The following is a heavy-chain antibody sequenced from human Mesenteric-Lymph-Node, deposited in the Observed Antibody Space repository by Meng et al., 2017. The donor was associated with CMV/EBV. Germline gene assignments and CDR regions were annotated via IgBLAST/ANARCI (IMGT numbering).Heavy chain of an antibody. CDR3: ARAGNSWSDFDS. J-gene: IGHJ4*02. V-gene: IGHV4-39*07. CDR1: GGSISSRTYY. CDR2: MYYSGTT. D-gene: IGHD4-11*01. Sequence: ETLSLTCTVSGGSISSRTYYWAWIRQPPGKGLEWIGSMYYSGTTYYNPSLKSRVTISLDTSKNHFSLKLSSVTAADTAVYYCARAGNSWSDFDSWGQGTLVTVSS.